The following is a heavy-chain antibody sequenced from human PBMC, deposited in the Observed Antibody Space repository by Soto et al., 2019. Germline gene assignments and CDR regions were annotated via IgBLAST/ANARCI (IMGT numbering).Heavy chain of an antibody. V-gene: IGHV1-69*13. D-gene: IGHD5-18*01. Sequence: GASVKVSCKASGGTFSSYAISWVRQAPGQGLEWMGGIIPIFGTANYAQKFQGRVTITADESTSTAYMALSSLRSEDAAAYYCARLPVYAAMVSDYYYYGMDFWGQGTTVTVSS. CDR3: ARLPVYAAMVSDYYYYGMDF. CDR2: IIPIFGTA. CDR1: GGTFSSYA. J-gene: IGHJ6*02.